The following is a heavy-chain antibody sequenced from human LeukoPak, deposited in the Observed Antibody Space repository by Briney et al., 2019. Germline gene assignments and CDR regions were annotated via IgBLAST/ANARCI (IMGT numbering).Heavy chain of an antibody. Sequence: PGGSLRLSCAASGFTFSSYWMHWVRQAPGKGLVWVSRINNDGSGTPYADSVKGRFTISRDNAKNSLYLQMNSLRAEDTAVYYCARRSSSSRPFDPWGQGTLVTVSS. V-gene: IGHV3-74*01. CDR3: ARRSSSSRPFDP. J-gene: IGHJ5*02. CDR1: GFTFSSYW. CDR2: INNDGSGT. D-gene: IGHD6-6*01.